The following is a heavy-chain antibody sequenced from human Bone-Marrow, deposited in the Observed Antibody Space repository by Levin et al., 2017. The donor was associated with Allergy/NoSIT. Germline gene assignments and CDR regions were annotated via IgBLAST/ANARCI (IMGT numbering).Heavy chain of an antibody. CDR1: GGSISSTNW. V-gene: IGHV4-4*02. Sequence: SQTLSLTCAVSGGSISSTNWWSWVRQPPGKGLEWIGEIYHSGSTNYNPSLKSRVTISVVKSKNQFSLKLSSVTAADTAVYYCARDHGDPYHFDYWGQGTLVTVSS. J-gene: IGHJ4*02. CDR3: ARDHGDPYHFDY. CDR2: IYHSGST. D-gene: IGHD4-17*01.